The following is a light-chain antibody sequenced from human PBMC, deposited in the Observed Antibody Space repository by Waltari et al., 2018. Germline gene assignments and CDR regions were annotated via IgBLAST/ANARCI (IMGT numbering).Light chain of an antibody. CDR2: LGS. Sequence: DIVVTQSPLSLPVTPGEPDSTSFRSSQSLLHRHGNNYLDWYLQKPGQSPQLLIYLGSNRASGVPDRFSGSGSGTDFTLRISRVEAEDVGVYYCMQSLQTLWTFGPGTKVEIK. CDR1: QSLLHRHGNNY. CDR3: MQSLQTLWT. V-gene: IGKV2-28*01. J-gene: IGKJ1*01.